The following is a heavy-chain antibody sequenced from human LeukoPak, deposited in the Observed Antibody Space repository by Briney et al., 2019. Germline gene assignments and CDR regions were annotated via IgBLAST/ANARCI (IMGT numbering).Heavy chain of an antibody. Sequence: PSETLSLTCAVSGGSISSGNWWSWVRQPPGKGLEWIGEIYHSGSTNYNPSLKSRVTISVDKPKNQFSLKLSSVTAADTAVYYCARAIVGATRIFDYWGQGTLVTVSS. CDR3: ARAIVGATRIFDY. CDR1: GGSISSGNW. V-gene: IGHV4-4*02. J-gene: IGHJ4*02. D-gene: IGHD1-26*01. CDR2: IYHSGST.